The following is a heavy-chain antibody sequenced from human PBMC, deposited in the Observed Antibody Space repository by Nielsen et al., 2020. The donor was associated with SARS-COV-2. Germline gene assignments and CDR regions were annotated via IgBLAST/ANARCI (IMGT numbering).Heavy chain of an antibody. V-gene: IGHV3-23*01. CDR2: ISGSGGST. D-gene: IGHD3-3*01. CDR1: GFTFDDYA. Sequence: GESLKISCAASGFTFDDYAMHWVRQAPGKGLEWVSGISGSGGSTYYADSVKGRFTISRDNSKNTLYLQMNSLRAEDTAVYYCARDNDFWSGYYLDYWGQGTLVTVSS. CDR3: ARDNDFWSGYYLDY. J-gene: IGHJ4*02.